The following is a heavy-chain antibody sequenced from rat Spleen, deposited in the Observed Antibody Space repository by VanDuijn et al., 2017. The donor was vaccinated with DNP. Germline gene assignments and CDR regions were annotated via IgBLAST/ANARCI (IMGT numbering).Heavy chain of an antibody. J-gene: IGHJ2*01. V-gene: IGHV5-31*01. Sequence: EVKLVESGGGLVQPGRSLKLSCAASGFNFNDYWMGWVRQAPGKGLEWVASITNTGDSTYYSDSVKGRFSLSRDNAKSTLYLQVNSLRSEDTATYYCARLPRLTTEGMDWGQGVMVTVSS. CDR3: ARLPRLTTEGMD. CDR1: GFNFNDYW. CDR2: ITNTGDST. D-gene: IGHD1-11*01.